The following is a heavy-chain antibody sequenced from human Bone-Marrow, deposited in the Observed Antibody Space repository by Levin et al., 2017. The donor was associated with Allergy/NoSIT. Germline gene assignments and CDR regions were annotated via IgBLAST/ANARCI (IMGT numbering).Heavy chain of an antibody. CDR3: ARGRGGYYFDSSGYYFNALDM. CDR1: GFTFSTYD. V-gene: IGHV3-13*01. Sequence: SCSVSGFTFSTYDMHWVRHATGKSLEWVSAIGTAGDTYYSDSVTGRFTISRENARNSLHLQVNSLRAGDTAVYYCARGRGGYYFDSSGYYFNALDMWGQGTMVTVSS. J-gene: IGHJ3*02. D-gene: IGHD3-22*01. CDR2: IGTAGDT.